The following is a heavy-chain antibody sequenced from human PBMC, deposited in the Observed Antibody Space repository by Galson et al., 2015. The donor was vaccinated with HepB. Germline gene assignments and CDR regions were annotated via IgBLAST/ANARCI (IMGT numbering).Heavy chain of an antibody. D-gene: IGHD3-22*01. CDR3: AKEPDSSGYYGVPYYFDY. V-gene: IGHV3-23*01. CDR2: ISGSGGST. CDR1: GFTFSSYA. Sequence: SLRLSCAASGFTFSSYAMSWVRQAPGKGLEWVSAISGSGGSTYYADSVKGRFTISRDNSKNTLYLQMNSLRAEDTAVYYCAKEPDSSGYYGVPYYFDYWGQGTPVTVSS. J-gene: IGHJ4*02.